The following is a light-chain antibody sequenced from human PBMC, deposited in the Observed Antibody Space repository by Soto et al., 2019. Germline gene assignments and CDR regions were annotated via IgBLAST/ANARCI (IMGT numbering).Light chain of an antibody. CDR2: RVS. CDR1: QSLVYTDGNTY. V-gene: IGKV2-30*01. CDR3: MQGTHWPLT. J-gene: IGKJ4*01. Sequence: DVVMTQSPLSLPVTLGQPASISCRSSQSLVYTDGNTYLSWFQQRPGQSPRRLIYRVSNRDSGVPDRFSGSGSGTDFTLKIISVEAEDVGVYYCMQGTHWPLTFGGGTKVDIK.